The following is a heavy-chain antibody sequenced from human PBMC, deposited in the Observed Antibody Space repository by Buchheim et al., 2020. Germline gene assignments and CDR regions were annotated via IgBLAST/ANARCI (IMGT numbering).Heavy chain of an antibody. J-gene: IGHJ4*02. V-gene: IGHV1-46*01. D-gene: IGHD3-3*01. Sequence: QVQLEQSGAEVQKPGASVKLSCKATGYTFTRFYLHWLRQAPGQGLEWMGVVHPSTGTTTYAETFKGRVIMTRDTSTSTVYMRLSSLTSDDTAIYYCARRDFWSGYPFDFWGQGTL. CDR3: ARRDFWSGYPFDF. CDR1: GYTFTRFY. CDR2: VHPSTGTT.